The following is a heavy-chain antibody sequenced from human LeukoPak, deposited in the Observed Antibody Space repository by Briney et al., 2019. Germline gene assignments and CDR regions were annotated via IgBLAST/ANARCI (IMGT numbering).Heavy chain of an antibody. CDR1: GYTFSNYG. J-gene: IGHJ4*02. V-gene: IGHV1-18*01. D-gene: IGHD1-26*01. CDR2: ISGQTGKT. CDR3: ARDLAFPGSYGSAEFYFDF. Sequence: ASVKVSCKASGYTFSNYGISWVRQAAGRGLEWMGWISGQTGKTKQAQKFQGRITLTTDSATNTAYMELRSLTSDDTAVYYCARDLAFPGSYGSAEFYFDFWGQGALVTVSS.